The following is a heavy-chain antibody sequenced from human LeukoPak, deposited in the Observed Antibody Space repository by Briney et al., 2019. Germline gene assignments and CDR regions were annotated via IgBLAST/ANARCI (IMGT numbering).Heavy chain of an antibody. Sequence: GGSLRLSCAASGFTFSSYGMHWVRQAPGKGLEWVAVISYDGSNKYYADSVKGRFTISRDSSKSTLFLQMDSPRRDDTAVYYCARDIRVRYMPMVRAVEYYQYHAMDVWGQGTTVTVYS. D-gene: IGHD3-10*01. CDR2: ISYDGSNK. J-gene: IGHJ6*02. V-gene: IGHV3-30*03. CDR3: ARDIRVRYMPMVRAVEYYQYHAMDV. CDR1: GFTFSSYG.